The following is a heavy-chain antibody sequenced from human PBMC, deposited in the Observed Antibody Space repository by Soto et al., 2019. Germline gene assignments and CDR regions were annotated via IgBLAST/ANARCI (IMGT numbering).Heavy chain of an antibody. Sequence: TLSLTCTVSGGSISSYYWSWIRQPPGKGLEWIGYIYYSGSTNYNPSLKSRVTISVDTSKNQFSLKLSSVTAADTAVYYCARIHYDSSGYYYVHWFDPWGQGTLVTVSS. CDR2: IYYSGST. CDR3: ARIHYDSSGYYYVHWFDP. J-gene: IGHJ5*02. V-gene: IGHV4-59*08. D-gene: IGHD3-22*01. CDR1: GGSISSYY.